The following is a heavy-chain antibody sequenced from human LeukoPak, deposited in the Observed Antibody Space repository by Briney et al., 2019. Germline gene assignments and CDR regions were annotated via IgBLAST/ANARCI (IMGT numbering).Heavy chain of an antibody. D-gene: IGHD3-22*01. CDR1: GFTFSSYW. Sequence: GGSLRLSCAAPGFTFSSYWMSWVRQAPGKGLEWVANIKQDGSEKYYVDSVKGRFTISRDNAKNSLYLQMNSLRAKDTAVYYCAGGVNYFDYWGQGTLVTVSS. CDR2: IKQDGSEK. V-gene: IGHV3-7*04. CDR3: AGGVNYFDY. J-gene: IGHJ4*02.